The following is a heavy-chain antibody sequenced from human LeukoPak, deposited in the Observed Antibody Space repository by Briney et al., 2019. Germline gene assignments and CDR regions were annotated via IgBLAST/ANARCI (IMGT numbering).Heavy chain of an antibody. V-gene: IGHV3-7*01. CDR2: IKQGGSEK. D-gene: IGHD3-3*01. CDR3: ARDKRSSTTYYDFWSGYPAPYYFDY. Sequence: PGGSLRLSCAASGFTFSSYWMSWVRQAPGKGLEWVANIKQGGSEKYYVDSVKGRFTISRDNAKNSLYLQMNSLRAEDTAVYYCARDKRSSTTYYDFWSGYPAPYYFDYWGQGTLVTVSS. CDR1: GFTFSSYW. J-gene: IGHJ4*02.